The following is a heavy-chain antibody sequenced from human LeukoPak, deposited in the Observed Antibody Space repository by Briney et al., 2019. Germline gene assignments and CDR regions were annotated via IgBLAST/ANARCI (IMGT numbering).Heavy chain of an antibody. D-gene: IGHD6-13*01. CDR2: IYTSGSI. V-gene: IGHV4-4*09. CDR1: GGSISSYY. CDR3: ARGSSRGVDY. Sequence: SETLSLTCTVSGGSISSYYWSWIRQPPGKGLEWIGYIYTSGSINFNPSLKSRVTISVDTSKNQFSLKLSSVTAADTAVYYCARGSSRGVDYWGQGTLVTVSS. J-gene: IGHJ4*02.